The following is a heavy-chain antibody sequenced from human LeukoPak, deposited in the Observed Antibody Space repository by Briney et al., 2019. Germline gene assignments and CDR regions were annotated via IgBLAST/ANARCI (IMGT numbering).Heavy chain of an antibody. Sequence: GGSLRLSCAAAGFTFDEYAMHWVRQAPGKGLEWVAVISYDGSNKYYADSVKGRFTISRDNSKNTLYLQMNSLRAEDTAVYYCAKDRTFRKAAVTYYFDYWGRGTLVTVSS. D-gene: IGHD6-13*01. CDR2: ISYDGSNK. J-gene: IGHJ4*02. CDR1: GFTFDEYA. CDR3: AKDRTFRKAAVTYYFDY. V-gene: IGHV3-30*18.